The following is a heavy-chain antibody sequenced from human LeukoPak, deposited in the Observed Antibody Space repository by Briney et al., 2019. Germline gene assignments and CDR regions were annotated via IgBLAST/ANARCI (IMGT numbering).Heavy chain of an antibody. CDR2: IYSGGST. CDR3: AREFGYGDYFDY. D-gene: IGHD4-17*01. CDR1: GFTFDDHG. J-gene: IGHJ4*02. Sequence: GGSLRLSCAASGFTFDDHGMNWVRQAPGKGLEWVSVIYSGGSTYYADSVKGRFTISRDNSKNTLYLQMNSLRAEDTAVYYCAREFGYGDYFDYWGQGTLVTVSS. V-gene: IGHV3-66*01.